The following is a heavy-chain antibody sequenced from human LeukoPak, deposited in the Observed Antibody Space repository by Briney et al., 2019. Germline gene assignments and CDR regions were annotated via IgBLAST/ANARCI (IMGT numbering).Heavy chain of an antibody. J-gene: IGHJ1*01. D-gene: IGHD2-2*01. Sequence: TSETLSLTCTVSGGSISSYYWSWIRQPPGKGLEWIGYIYYSGSTNYNPSLKSRVTISVDTSKNQFSLKLSSVTAADTAVYYCATQLDGLETAEYFQHWGQGTLVTVSS. CDR1: GGSISSYY. CDR2: IYYSGST. CDR3: ATQLDGLETAEYFQH. V-gene: IGHV4-59*08.